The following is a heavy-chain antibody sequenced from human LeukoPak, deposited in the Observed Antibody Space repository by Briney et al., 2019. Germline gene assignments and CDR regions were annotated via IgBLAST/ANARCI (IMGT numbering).Heavy chain of an antibody. Sequence: GESLKISCKGSGYSFTSYWIGWVRQMPGKGLEGMVIIYPGDADTRYSPSFQGQVTISAHKSISPAYLQWRSLKASATAMYYCAIPPSNWNAYYYMDVWGKGTTVTVSS. CDR2: IYPGDADT. CDR3: AIPPSNWNAYYYMDV. J-gene: IGHJ6*03. CDR1: GYSFTSYW. V-gene: IGHV5-51*01. D-gene: IGHD1-1*01.